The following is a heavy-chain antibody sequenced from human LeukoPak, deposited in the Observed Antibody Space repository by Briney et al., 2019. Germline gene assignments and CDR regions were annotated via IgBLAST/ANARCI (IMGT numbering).Heavy chain of an antibody. Sequence: GRSLRLSCAASGFTFSSYAMHWVRQAPGKGLEWVAVISYDGSNKYYADSVKGRFTISRDNSKNTLYLQMNSLRAEDTAVYYCARDPSFYDSSSWYYYYYYMDVWSKGTTVTVSS. D-gene: IGHD6-13*01. CDR3: ARDPSFYDSSSWYYYYYYMDV. CDR2: ISYDGSNK. V-gene: IGHV3-30-3*01. CDR1: GFTFSSYA. J-gene: IGHJ6*03.